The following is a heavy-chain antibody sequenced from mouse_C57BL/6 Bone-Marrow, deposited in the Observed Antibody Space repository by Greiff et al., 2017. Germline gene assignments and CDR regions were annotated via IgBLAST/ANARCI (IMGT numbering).Heavy chain of an antibody. CDR3: ARWGLLRHVWDCWYFDV. CDR1: GYTFTSYW. J-gene: IGHJ1*03. D-gene: IGHD1-2*01. CDR2: IDPSDSYT. V-gene: IGHV1-69*01. Sequence: VKLQQPGAELVMPGASVKLSCKASGYTFTSYWMHWVQQRPGQGLEWIGEIDPSDSYTNYTHKFKGKSTLTVDKSSSTAYMQLSRLTSEDSAVYYCARWGLLRHVWDCWYFDVWGTGTTVTVSS.